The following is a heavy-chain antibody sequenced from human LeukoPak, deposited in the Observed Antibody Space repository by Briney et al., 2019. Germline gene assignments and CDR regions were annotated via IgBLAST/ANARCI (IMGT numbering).Heavy chain of an antibody. D-gene: IGHD2-2*02. J-gene: IGHJ4*02. Sequence: SQTLSLTCTVSGGSISSGSYYWNWIRQPAGKGLEWVGRIDISGSTHYNPSLKSRVTISVDTSKNQFSLKLSSVSAADTAVYYCGGEENYTENWGQGTLVTVSS. CDR3: GGEENYTEN. V-gene: IGHV4-61*02. CDR1: GGSISSGSYY. CDR2: IDISGST.